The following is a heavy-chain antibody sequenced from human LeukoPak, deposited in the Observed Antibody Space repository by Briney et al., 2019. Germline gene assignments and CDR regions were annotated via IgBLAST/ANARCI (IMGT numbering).Heavy chain of an antibody. CDR3: ARDRIVAPET. CDR1: GGSISSYY. CDR2: IYYSGST. J-gene: IGHJ4*02. Sequence: PSETLSLTCTVSGGSISSYYWSWIRQPPGKGPEWIGYIYYSGSTNYNPSLKSRVTISVDTSKNQFSLKLSSVTAADTAVYYCARDRIVAPETWGQGTLVTVSS. V-gene: IGHV4-59*01. D-gene: IGHD6-6*01.